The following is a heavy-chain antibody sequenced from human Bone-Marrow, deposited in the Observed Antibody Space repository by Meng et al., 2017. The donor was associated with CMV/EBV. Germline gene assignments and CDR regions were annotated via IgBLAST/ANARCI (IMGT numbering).Heavy chain of an antibody. CDR2: ISYDGSNK. Sequence: GGALRLSCAASGFTFSSYAMHWVRQAPGKGLEWVAVISYDGSNKYYADSVKCRFTISRDNSKNTLYLQMNSLRAEDTAVYYCARDIISPYDMGGEGFPGGFAYWGQGTLVTVSS. D-gene: IGHD3-9*01. V-gene: IGHV3-30*04. CDR1: GFTFSSYA. CDR3: ARDIISPYDMGGEGFPGGFAY. J-gene: IGHJ4*02.